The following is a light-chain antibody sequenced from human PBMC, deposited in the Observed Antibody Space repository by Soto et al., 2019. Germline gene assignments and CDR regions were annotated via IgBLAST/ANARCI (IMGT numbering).Light chain of an antibody. V-gene: IGLV2-14*01. J-gene: IGLJ1*01. CDR1: SSDVADYNY. CDR3: SSYGRTSTRYV. CDR2: EVS. Sequence: QSALTQPASVSGSPGQSITISCTGNSSDVADYNYVSWYQQHPGKAPKLIIYEVSNRPSGVSNRFSGSKSGNTASLTISGLQAEDEADYFCSSYGRTSTRYVFGTGTKLTVL.